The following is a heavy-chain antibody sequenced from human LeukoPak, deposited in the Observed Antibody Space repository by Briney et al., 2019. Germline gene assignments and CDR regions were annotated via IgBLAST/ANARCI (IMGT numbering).Heavy chain of an antibody. Sequence: GWSLRLSCAASGFIFGKSWMHWVRQAPGKGLVWVSRTDGSSTTYADSVKGRFSVSMDNAQNTLYLQMNSLRAEDTAVYYCAKDPPEEWVAFYLDYWGQGTLVTVSS. CDR1: GFIFGKSW. D-gene: IGHD2-15*01. CDR2: TDGSST. CDR3: AKDPPEEWVAFYLDY. V-gene: IGHV3-74*01. J-gene: IGHJ4*02.